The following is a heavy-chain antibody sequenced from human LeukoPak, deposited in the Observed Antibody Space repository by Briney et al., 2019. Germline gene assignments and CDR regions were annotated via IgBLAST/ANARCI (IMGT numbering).Heavy chain of an antibody. Sequence: GSLRLSCAASGFTFSSYGMHWVRQAPGKGLEWVSSISSSSSYIYYADSVKGRFTISRDNAKNSLYLQMNSLRAEDTAVYYCARDPEDDAFDIWGQGTMVTVSS. CDR2: ISSSSSYI. V-gene: IGHV3-21*01. CDR3: ARDPEDDAFDI. J-gene: IGHJ3*02. D-gene: IGHD1-14*01. CDR1: GFTFSSYG.